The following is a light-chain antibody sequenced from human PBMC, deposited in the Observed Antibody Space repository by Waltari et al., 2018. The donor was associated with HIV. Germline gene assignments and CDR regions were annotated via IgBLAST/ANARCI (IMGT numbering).Light chain of an antibody. CDR1: RSDVGGYNY. CDR2: DVS. J-gene: IGLJ1*01. V-gene: IGLV2-11*01. Sequence: QSALTQPRSVSGSPGQSVTISCTGTRSDVGGYNYTSWYQQHPGKAPKLMIYDVSKRPSGVPDRFSGSKSGNTASLTISGLQAEDEADYYCCSYAGSYTVYVFGTGTKVTVL. CDR3: CSYAGSYTVYV.